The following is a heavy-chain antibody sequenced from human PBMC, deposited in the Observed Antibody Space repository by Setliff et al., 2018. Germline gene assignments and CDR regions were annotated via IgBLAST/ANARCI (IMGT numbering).Heavy chain of an antibody. CDR3: ARDSILYWYFDL. D-gene: IGHD3-3*01. CDR2: IYYSGST. J-gene: IGHJ2*01. V-gene: IGHV4-59*12. CDR1: GGSISSYY. Sequence: PSETLSLTCTVSGGSISSYYWSWIRQPPGKGLEWIGYIYYSGSTNYNPSLKSRVTMSVDTSKNQFSLKLSPVTAADTAVYYCARDSILYWYFDLWGRGTLVTVSS.